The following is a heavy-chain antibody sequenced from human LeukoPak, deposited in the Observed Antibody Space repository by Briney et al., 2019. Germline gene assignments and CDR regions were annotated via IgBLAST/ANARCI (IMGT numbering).Heavy chain of an antibody. CDR3: AKEGYSGYDSDAADY. Sequence: PGGSLRLSCAASGFTFSSYAMSWVRQAPGKGLEWVSAISGSGGSTYYAGSVKGRFTISRDNSKNTLYLQMNSLRAEDTAVYYCAKEGYSGYDSDAADYWGQGTLVTVSS. D-gene: IGHD5-12*01. J-gene: IGHJ4*02. CDR2: ISGSGGST. CDR1: GFTFSSYA. V-gene: IGHV3-23*01.